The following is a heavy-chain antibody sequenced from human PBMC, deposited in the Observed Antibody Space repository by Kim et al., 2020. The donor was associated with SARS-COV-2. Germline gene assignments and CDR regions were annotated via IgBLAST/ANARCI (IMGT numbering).Heavy chain of an antibody. V-gene: IGHV3-9*01. D-gene: IGHD3-10*01. CDR3: AKNYGSGIWTSFYYYAMDV. J-gene: IGHJ6*02. CDR1: GFTFDDYA. Sequence: GGSLRLSCAASGFTFDDYAMHWVRQAPGKGLEWVSGISWNSGSIAYADSVKGRFTISRDNAKNSLYLQMNSLRAEDTALYYCAKNYGSGIWTSFYYYAMDVWGQGTTVTVSS. CDR2: ISWNSGSI.